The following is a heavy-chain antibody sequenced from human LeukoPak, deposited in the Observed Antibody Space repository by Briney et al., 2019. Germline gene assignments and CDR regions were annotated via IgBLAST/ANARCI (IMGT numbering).Heavy chain of an antibody. CDR3: ARSPAGANYYLDV. J-gene: IGHJ6*03. Sequence: GGSLRLSCTASGFTFSSYGIHWVRQAPGKGLEWVAFIRFDGSNKYYSDSVKGRFTISRDNSKTTLYLQMNSLRAEDTAVYYCARSPAGANYYLDVWGKGTTVTISS. D-gene: IGHD1-14*01. V-gene: IGHV3-30*02. CDR1: GFTFSSYG. CDR2: IRFDGSNK.